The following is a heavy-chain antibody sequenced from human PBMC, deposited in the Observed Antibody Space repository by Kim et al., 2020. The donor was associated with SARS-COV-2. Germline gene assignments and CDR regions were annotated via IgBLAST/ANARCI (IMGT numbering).Heavy chain of an antibody. Sequence: ADSVRGPFTISRDNSKNTLFLQMDSLRVDDTAVYYCAKDLLYVPGRGYFDSWGQGVVVTVSS. CDR3: AKDLLYVPGRGYFDS. D-gene: IGHD3-10*01. J-gene: IGHJ4*02. V-gene: IGHV3-23*01.